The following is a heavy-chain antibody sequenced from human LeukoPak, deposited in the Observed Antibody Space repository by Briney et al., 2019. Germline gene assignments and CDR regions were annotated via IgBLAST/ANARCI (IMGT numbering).Heavy chain of an antibody. J-gene: IGHJ6*03. V-gene: IGHV3-30*02. CDR1: GFTFSTYG. CDR3: AKEASIGNYYYFYMDV. Sequence: GSLILSCGAAGFTFSTYGVHWVRQAPGKGLEWVAFIRYDGSNKYYADSVQGRFTISRDNSKNTLYLQMNSLRAEDTAVYYCAKEASIGNYYYFYMDVWGKGTTVTVSS. D-gene: IGHD1-26*01. CDR2: IRYDGSNK.